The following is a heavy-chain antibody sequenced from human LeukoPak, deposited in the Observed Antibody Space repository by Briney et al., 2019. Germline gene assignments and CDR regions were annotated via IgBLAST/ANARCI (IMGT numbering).Heavy chain of an antibody. V-gene: IGHV1-3*01. Sequence: ASVKVSCKASGGTFSSYAISWVRQAPGQRLEWMGWINAGNGNTKYSQKFQGRVTITRDTSASTAYMELSSLRSEDTAVYYCARDGSQGYSSAFDYWGQGTLVTVSS. CDR2: INAGNGNT. CDR3: ARDGSQGYSSAFDY. D-gene: IGHD6-25*01. CDR1: GGTFSSYA. J-gene: IGHJ4*02.